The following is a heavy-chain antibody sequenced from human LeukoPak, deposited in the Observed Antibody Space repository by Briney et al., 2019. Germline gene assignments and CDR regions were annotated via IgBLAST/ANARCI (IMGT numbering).Heavy chain of an antibody. CDR3: ARALLPRGRDGYNFPWFDP. D-gene: IGHD5-24*01. CDR1: GYTFTSYG. CDR2: INPSGGST. V-gene: IGHV1-46*01. Sequence: ASVKVSCKASGYTFTSYGISWVRQAPGQGLECMGIINPSGGSTSYAQKFQGRVTMTRDMSTSTVYMELSSLRSEDTAVYYCARALLPRGRDGYNFPWFDPWGQGTLVTVSS. J-gene: IGHJ5*02.